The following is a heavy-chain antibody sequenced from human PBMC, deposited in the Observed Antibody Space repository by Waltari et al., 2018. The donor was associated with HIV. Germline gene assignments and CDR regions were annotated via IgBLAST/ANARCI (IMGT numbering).Heavy chain of an antibody. CDR3: AKRLRGTGTVTTYYFDY. J-gene: IGHJ4*02. CDR1: GFTFGSYG. Sequence: QVQLVSSGGGVVQSGRSLRLSCSASGFTFGSYGMHRVRQAPGKGLEWVAVISYDGSNKYYADSVKGRFTISRDNSKNTLYLQMNSLRAEDTAVYYCAKRLRGTGTVTTYYFDYWGQGTLVTVSS. D-gene: IGHD4-17*01. CDR2: ISYDGSNK. V-gene: IGHV3-30*18.